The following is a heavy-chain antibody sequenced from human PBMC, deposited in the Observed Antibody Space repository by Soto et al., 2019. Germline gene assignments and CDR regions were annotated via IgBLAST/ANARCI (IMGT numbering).Heavy chain of an antibody. CDR2: INHNGST. D-gene: IGHD6-6*01. J-gene: IGHJ6*02. V-gene: IGHV4-34*01. CDR1: GGSFSGYY. CDR3: ASTRRDPSTYGMDV. Sequence: PSETLSLTCAVYGGSFSGYYWSWIRQPPGKGLEWIGEINHNGSTNYNPSHKSRVTISVDTSKNQFSLKLSSVTAADTAVYYCASTRRDPSTYGMDVWGQGTTVTVSS.